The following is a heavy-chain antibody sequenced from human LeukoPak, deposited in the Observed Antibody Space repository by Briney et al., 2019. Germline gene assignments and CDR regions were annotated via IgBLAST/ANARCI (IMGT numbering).Heavy chain of an antibody. CDR3: AXXXXXXXXXNYYYYYMDV. CDR2: IYYSGST. Sequence: PSETLSLTCTVSGGSISSYYWSWIRQPPGKGLEWIGYIYYSGSTNYNPSLKSRVTISVDTSKNQFSLKLSSVTAADTAVYYCAXXXXXXXXXNYYYYYMDVWGKGTTVTISS. J-gene: IGHJ6*03. CDR1: GGSISSYY. V-gene: IGHV4-59*01.